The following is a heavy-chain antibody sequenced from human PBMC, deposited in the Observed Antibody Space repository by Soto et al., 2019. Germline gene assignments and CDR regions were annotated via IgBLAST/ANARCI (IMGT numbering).Heavy chain of an antibody. V-gene: IGHV4-4*02. CDR2: IYTSGST. CDR1: GGSISSSNW. D-gene: IGHD3-16*01. J-gene: IGHJ5*02. Sequence: SETLSLTCAVSGGSISSSNWWSWVRQPPGKGLEWIGRIYTSGSTNYNPSLKSRVTMSVDTSKNQFSLKLSSATAADTAVYYCARENDYVWGSHNWFDPWGQGTLVTVSS. CDR3: ARENDYVWGSHNWFDP.